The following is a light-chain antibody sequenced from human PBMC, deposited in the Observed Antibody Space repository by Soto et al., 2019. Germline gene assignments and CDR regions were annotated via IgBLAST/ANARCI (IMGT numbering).Light chain of an antibody. J-gene: IGKJ5*01. V-gene: IGKV3-20*01. Sequence: EIVLTQSPATLSVSPGERATFSCRASHSVSSNLAWYQQKPGQAPRLLIYGASSRATGIPARFSGSGSGTDFTLTISRLEPEDFAVYYCQQHGTSPITFGQGTRLEIK. CDR2: GAS. CDR3: QQHGTSPIT. CDR1: HSVSSN.